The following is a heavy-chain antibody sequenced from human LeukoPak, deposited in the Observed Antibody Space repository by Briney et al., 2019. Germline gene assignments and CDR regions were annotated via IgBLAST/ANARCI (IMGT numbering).Heavy chain of an antibody. CDR1: GYTFSHYG. V-gene: IGHV1-18*01. Sequence: ASVKVSCKASGYTFSHYGFSWVRQAPGQGLEWMAWISAYSGNTDYAQKFQGRVTVTTDTSTTTAYMELRSLRSDDTGVYYCVRERPRQTQQMVAEDCWGQGTLVIVSS. CDR2: ISAYSGNT. D-gene: IGHD6-13*01. CDR3: VRERPRQTQQMVAEDC. J-gene: IGHJ4*02.